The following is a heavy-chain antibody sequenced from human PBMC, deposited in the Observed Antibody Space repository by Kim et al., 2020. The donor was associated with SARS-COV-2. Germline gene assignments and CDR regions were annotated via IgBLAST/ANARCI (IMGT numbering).Heavy chain of an antibody. CDR3: ARDMGISEGLVVITPPPFDY. CDR2: ISSSSSTI. Sequence: GGSLRLSCAASGFTFSSYSMNWVRQAPGKGLEWVSYISSSSSTIYYADSVKGRFTISRDNAKNSLYLQMNSLRDEDTAVYYCARDMGISEGLVVITPPPFDYWGQGTLVTVSS. D-gene: IGHD3-22*01. J-gene: IGHJ4*02. CDR1: GFTFSSYS. V-gene: IGHV3-48*02.